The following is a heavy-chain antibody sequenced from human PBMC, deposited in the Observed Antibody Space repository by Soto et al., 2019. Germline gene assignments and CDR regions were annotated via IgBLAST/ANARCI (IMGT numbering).Heavy chain of an antibody. J-gene: IGHJ4*02. Sequence: QVQLQESGPGLVKPSETLSLTCTVSGDSISTYYWNWIRQPLGKGLEWIGYTYYIGRTNYNPSLKSRVTISLDTSRNQISLNLNSVTAADTAIYYCARYVVGLTHFDYWGQGILVTVSS. CDR2: TYYIGRT. V-gene: IGHV4-59*13. CDR1: GDSISTYY. D-gene: IGHD2-21*01. CDR3: ARYVVGLTHFDY.